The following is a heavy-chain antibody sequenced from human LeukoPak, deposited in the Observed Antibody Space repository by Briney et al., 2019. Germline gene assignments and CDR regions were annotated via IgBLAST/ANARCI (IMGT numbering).Heavy chain of an antibody. CDR2: IIPIFGTA. D-gene: IGHD3-16*01. CDR1: GGTFSSYA. V-gene: IGHV1-69*05. J-gene: IGHJ6*03. Sequence: GASVKVSCKASGGTFSSYAISWVRQAPGQGLEWMGGIIPIFGTANYAQKFQGRVTMTTDSSTSTAYMELRSLRSDDTAVYYCAREEGGNYYYMDVWGKGTTVTVSS. CDR3: AREEGGNYYYMDV.